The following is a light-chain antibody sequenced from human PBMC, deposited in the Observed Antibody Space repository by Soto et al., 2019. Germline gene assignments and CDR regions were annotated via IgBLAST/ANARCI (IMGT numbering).Light chain of an antibody. V-gene: IGLV2-23*01. CDR1: SSDVGTYYF. J-gene: IGLJ3*02. CDR2: EGT. CDR3: CSYTKANTWV. Sequence: QSVLTQPASVSGSLGQSITISCTGSSSDVGTYYFVSWYQQHPGKVPKLMIYEGTKRPSGVSDRFSGSKSGNTASMTISGLQAEDEANYFCCSYTKANTWVFGGGTKLTVL.